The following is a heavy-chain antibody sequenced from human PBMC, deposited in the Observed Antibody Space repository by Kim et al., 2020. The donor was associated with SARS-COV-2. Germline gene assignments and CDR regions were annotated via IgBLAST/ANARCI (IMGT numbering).Heavy chain of an antibody. V-gene: IGHV7-4-1*02. J-gene: IGHJ6*03. CDR1: GYTFTSYA. CDR3: ARGIRRFGGVIVVNYYYTDV. Sequence: ASVKVSCKASGYTFTSYAMNWVRQAPGQGLEWMGWINTNTGNPTYAQGFTGRFVFSLDTSVSTAYLQISSLKAEDTAVYYCARGIRRFGGVIVVNYYYTDVWGKGTPVTVSS. CDR2: INTNTGNP. D-gene: IGHD3-16*02.